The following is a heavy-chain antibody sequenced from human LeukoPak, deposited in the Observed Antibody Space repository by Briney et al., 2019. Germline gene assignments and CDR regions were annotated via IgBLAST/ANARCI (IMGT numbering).Heavy chain of an antibody. V-gene: IGHV4-31*03. CDR2: IYYSGST. J-gene: IGHJ4*02. CDR1: GGSISSGGYY. D-gene: IGHD3-22*01. CDR3: ARINYYDSSGIDY. Sequence: PSETLSLTCTVSGGSISSGGYYWSWIRHPPGTGLEWIGYIYYSGSTYYNPSLKSRLTISVDTSKNQFSLKLSSVTAADTAVYYCARINYYDSSGIDYWGQGTLVTVSS.